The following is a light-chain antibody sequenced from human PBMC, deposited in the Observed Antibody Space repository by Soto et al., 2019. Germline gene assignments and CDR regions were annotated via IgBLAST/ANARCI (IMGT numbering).Light chain of an antibody. CDR3: QQYYSTPIT. J-gene: IGKJ3*01. CDR2: WAS. Sequence: DIVMTQSPDSLAVSLGERATINCKSSQSVLYSSNNKNYIAWYQQKPGQPPKLLIYWASTRDSGVPDRVSGSGSGADFALTISSLQAEDVAVYYCQQYYSTPITFGPGTKVDIK. CDR1: QSVLYSSNNKNY. V-gene: IGKV4-1*01.